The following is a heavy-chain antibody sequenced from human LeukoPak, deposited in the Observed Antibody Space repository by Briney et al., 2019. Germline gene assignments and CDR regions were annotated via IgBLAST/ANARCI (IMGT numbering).Heavy chain of an antibody. CDR2: IKSRVDGGTA. CDR1: GFTFTKAY. D-gene: IGHD2-15*01. CDR3: TTGWLDY. V-gene: IGHV3-15*01. J-gene: IGHJ4*02. Sequence: PGGSLRLSCAASGFTFTKAYMSWVRQAPGKGLEWVGRIKSRVDGGTADFAAPVKGRFTISRDDSKSILYLQLNSLKNEDTAVYYCTTGWLDYWGQGSLVTVSS.